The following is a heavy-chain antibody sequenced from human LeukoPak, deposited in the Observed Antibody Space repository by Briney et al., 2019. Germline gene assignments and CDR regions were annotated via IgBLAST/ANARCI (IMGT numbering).Heavy chain of an antibody. D-gene: IGHD3-16*01. CDR3: VKGGLWVDFDY. CDR2: INGGGGTY. CDR1: GFAFDDSY. Sequence: PGGSLRLSCAASGFAFDDSYRSWVRRAPGKGLEWVSYINGGGGTYYYADSVRGRFTNSRDNAKNTLYLQMNSLRAEDTAVYYCVKGGLWVDFDYWGQGTLVTVSS. J-gene: IGHJ4*02. V-gene: IGHV3-11*01.